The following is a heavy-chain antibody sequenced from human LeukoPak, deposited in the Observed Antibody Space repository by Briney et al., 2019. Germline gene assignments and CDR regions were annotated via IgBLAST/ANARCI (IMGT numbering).Heavy chain of an antibody. CDR2: IYGGGGT. J-gene: IGHJ4*02. D-gene: IGHD1-26*01. Sequence: PGGSLRLSCAASGFTVSSHYMTWVRQAPGKGLEWVSLIYGGGGTYYADSVQGRFTISRDNSKNTVYLQMNNVRVEDTAVYYCARGISGNYSPSDYWGQGTLVTVSP. CDR1: GFTVSSHY. CDR3: ARGISGNYSPSDY. V-gene: IGHV3-53*01.